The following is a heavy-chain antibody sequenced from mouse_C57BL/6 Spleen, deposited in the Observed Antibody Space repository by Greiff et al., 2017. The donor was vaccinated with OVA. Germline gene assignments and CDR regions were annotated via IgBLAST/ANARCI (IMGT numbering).Heavy chain of an antibody. D-gene: IGHD1-1*01. V-gene: IGHV1-15*01. CDR3: TRDYGSSYLYFDV. CDR2: IDPETGGP. Sequence: VQLQESGAELVRPGASVTLSCKASGYTFTDYEMHWVKQTPVHGLEWIGAIDPETGGPAYNQKFKGKAILTADKSSSTAYMELRSLTSEDSAVYYCTRDYGSSYLYFDVWGTGTTVTVSS. J-gene: IGHJ1*03. CDR1: GYTFTDYE.